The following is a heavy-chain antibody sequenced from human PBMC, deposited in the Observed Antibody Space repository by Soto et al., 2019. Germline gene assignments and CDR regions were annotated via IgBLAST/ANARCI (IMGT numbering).Heavy chain of an antibody. V-gene: IGHV3-23*01. CDR1: GFTFSSYA. Sequence: PGGSLRLSCAASGFTFSSYAMSWVRQAPGKGLEWVSAISGSGGSTYYADSVKGRFTISRDNSKNTLYLQMNSLRAEDTAVYYCARKWQWLVRGTFDYWGRGTLVTVSS. D-gene: IGHD6-19*01. J-gene: IGHJ4*02. CDR3: ARKWQWLVRGTFDY. CDR2: ISGSGGST.